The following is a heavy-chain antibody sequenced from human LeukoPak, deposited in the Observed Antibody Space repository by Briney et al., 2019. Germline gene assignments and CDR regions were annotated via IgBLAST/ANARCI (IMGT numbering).Heavy chain of an antibody. V-gene: IGHV3-53*01. CDR3: ATQSGYDSSGSLYFQH. CDR1: GFTFSSNY. Sequence: GGSLRLSCAASGFTFSSNYMSWVRQAPGKGLEGVSVIYSGGSTYYSDSVTGRFTISRDNSKNTLYLQMNSLRAEDTAVYYCATQSGYDSSGSLYFQHWGQGTLVTVSS. J-gene: IGHJ1*01. D-gene: IGHD3-22*01. CDR2: IYSGGST.